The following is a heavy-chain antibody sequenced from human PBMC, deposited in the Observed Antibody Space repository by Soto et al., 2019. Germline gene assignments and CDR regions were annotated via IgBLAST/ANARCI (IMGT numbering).Heavy chain of an antibody. Sequence: DVHLLESGGGLVQPGGSLRLSCVASGFTLSDYDMGWVRQAPGKGLEWVSLIRGDGGATYYARSLEGRLTISRDTSENTLLLPMTRLRVEGTALYYCAKVRTGGKHPAFDLWGQGTLVTVPS. CDR1: GFTLSDYD. CDR2: IRGDGGAT. J-gene: IGHJ3*01. D-gene: IGHD2-15*01. CDR3: AKVRTGGKHPAFDL. V-gene: IGHV3-23*01.